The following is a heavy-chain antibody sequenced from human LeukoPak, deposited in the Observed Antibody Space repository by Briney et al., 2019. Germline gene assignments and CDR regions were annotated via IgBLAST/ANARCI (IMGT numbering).Heavy chain of an antibody. Sequence: ASVKVSCKASGYTFTGYNMHWVRQAPGQGPEWMAIINPSSGSTAYAQKLQGRVTLTRDTSTNTHYMELSSLRSEDTAIYYCARDSSNWSFDYWGQGTPVTVSS. D-gene: IGHD6-13*01. CDR2: INPSSGST. CDR1: GYTFTGYN. CDR3: ARDSSNWSFDY. J-gene: IGHJ4*02. V-gene: IGHV1-46*01.